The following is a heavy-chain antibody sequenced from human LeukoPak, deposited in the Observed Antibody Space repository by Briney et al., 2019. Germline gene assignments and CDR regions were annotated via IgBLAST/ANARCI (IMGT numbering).Heavy chain of an antibody. V-gene: IGHV3-23*01. D-gene: IGHD6-19*01. CDR3: AKDAVTALAGYYYYMDV. Sequence: GGSLRLSCAASGFTFSSYEMNWVRQAPGKGLEWVSGISGSGGRTYYADSVKGRFTISRDNSKNTLYLQMNSLRADDTAVYYCAKDAVTALAGYYYYMDVWGKGTMVTVSS. CDR1: GFTFSSYE. CDR2: ISGSGGRT. J-gene: IGHJ6*03.